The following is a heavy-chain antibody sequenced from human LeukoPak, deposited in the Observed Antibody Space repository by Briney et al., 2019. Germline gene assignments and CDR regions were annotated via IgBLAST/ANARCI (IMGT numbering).Heavy chain of an antibody. Sequence: SSVKVSFKASGGTFSSYAISWVRQAPGQGLEWMGGIIPIFGTANYAQKFQGRVTITADESTSTAYMELSSLRSEDTAVYYCARNDYGDYIFDYWGQGTLVTVSS. D-gene: IGHD4-17*01. V-gene: IGHV1-69*13. CDR3: ARNDYGDYIFDY. J-gene: IGHJ4*02. CDR1: GGTFSSYA. CDR2: IIPIFGTA.